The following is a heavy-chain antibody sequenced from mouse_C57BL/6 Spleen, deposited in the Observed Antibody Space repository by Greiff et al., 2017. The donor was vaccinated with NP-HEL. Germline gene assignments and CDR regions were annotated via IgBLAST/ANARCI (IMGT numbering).Heavy chain of an antibody. Sequence: DVMLVESGEGLVKPGGSLKLSCAASGFTFSSYAMSWVRQTPEKRLEWVAYISSGGDYIYYADTVKGRFTISRDNARNTLYLQMSSLKSEDTAMYYCTRVGWSFDYWGQGTTLTVSS. CDR1: GFTFSSYA. D-gene: IGHD3-2*02. V-gene: IGHV5-9-1*02. CDR2: ISSGGDYI. CDR3: TRVGWSFDY. J-gene: IGHJ2*01.